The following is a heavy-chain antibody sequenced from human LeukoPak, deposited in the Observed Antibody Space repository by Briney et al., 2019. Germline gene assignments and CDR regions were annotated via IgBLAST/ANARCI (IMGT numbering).Heavy chain of an antibody. J-gene: IGHJ4*02. D-gene: IGHD6-25*01. V-gene: IGHV1-8*03. CDR1: GYTFTSYD. CDR3: ARISSGQRRTLRYYFDY. CDR2: MNPNSGNT. Sequence: ASVKVSCKASGYTFTSYDINWVRQATGQGLEWMGWMNPNSGNTGYAQKFQGRVTITRKTSISTAYMELRSLRSEDTAVYYCARISSGQRRTLRYYFDYWGQGTLVTVSS.